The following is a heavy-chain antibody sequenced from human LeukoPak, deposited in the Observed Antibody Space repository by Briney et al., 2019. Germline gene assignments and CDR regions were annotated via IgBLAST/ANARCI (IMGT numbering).Heavy chain of an antibody. CDR1: GSTFSTSA. CDR3: SKLGLTTVPSNY. J-gene: IGHJ4*02. Sequence: GGSLRLSCEASGSTFSTSAMTWVRQAPGKGLEWVSGISPSGGATHYSDSVKGRFTISRDTSRNTLYLQMNSLRADDTAVYYCSKLGLTTVPSNYWGQGALVTVSS. V-gene: IGHV3-23*01. CDR2: ISPSGGAT. D-gene: IGHD4-17*01.